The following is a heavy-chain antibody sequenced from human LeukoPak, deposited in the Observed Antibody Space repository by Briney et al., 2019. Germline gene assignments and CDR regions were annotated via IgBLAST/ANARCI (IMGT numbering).Heavy chain of an antibody. D-gene: IGHD6-19*01. CDR3: ARDLAMAGRDLDY. CDR1: GFAFRNYY. Sequence: GGSLRLSCAASGFAFRNYYMDWIRQAPGKGLEWVAYISNSGTIIYYAESVKGRFTISRDNARNSLYLQMNSLRAEDTALYYCARDLAMAGRDLDYWGQGTLVTVSS. CDR2: ISNSGTII. J-gene: IGHJ4*02. V-gene: IGHV3-11*01.